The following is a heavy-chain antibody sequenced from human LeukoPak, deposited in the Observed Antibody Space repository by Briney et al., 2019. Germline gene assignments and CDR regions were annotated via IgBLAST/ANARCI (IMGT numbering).Heavy chain of an antibody. V-gene: IGHV3-48*02. CDR2: ISTGSDTI. CDR3: ARDALHPRWHFDL. J-gene: IGHJ2*01. Sequence: GGSLRLSCAASGFIFTSYSMNWVRQAPGKGLEWVSYISTGSDTIYYTDSVKGRFIISRDNAKNSPYLQMNSLRDEDTAVYYCARDALHPRWHFDLWGRGTLLTVSS. CDR1: GFIFTSYS.